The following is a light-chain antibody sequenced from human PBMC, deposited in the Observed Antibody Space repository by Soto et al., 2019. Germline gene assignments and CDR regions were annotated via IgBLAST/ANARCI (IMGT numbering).Light chain of an antibody. CDR1: SSDVGSYNL. CDR2: DGS. J-gene: IGLJ3*02. Sequence: QSALTQPASVSGSPGQSITISCTGTSSDVGSYNLVSWYQQHPGKAPKLMIYDGSKRPSGVSNRFSGSKSGNTASLTISGLQAEEGADYYCCSYAGSSTFVVFGGGTKLTVL. CDR3: CSYAGSSTFVV. V-gene: IGLV2-23*03.